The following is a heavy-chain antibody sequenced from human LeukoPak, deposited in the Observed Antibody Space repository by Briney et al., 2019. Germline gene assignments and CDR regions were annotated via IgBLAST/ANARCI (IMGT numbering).Heavy chain of an antibody. J-gene: IGHJ4*02. CDR3: ARMILLLGDVLTVPPRGFDY. CDR1: GYTFTSYS. Sequence: GASVKVSCKASGYTFTSYSISWVRQAPGQGLEWMGWISAYNGNTIYAQKVKGRVTMTTDTSTSTAYMELRSLRSDDTAVYYCARMILLLGDVLTVPPRGFDYWGQGTLVTVSS. D-gene: IGHD3-9*01. V-gene: IGHV1-18*01. CDR2: ISAYNGNT.